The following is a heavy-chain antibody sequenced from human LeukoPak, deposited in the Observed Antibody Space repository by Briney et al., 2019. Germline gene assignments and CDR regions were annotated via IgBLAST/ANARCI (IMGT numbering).Heavy chain of an antibody. D-gene: IGHD3-9*01. V-gene: IGHV4-59*08. CDR3: ARSGDILTAYYYYFDY. CDR1: GGSINNYY. Sequence: SETLSLTCTVSGGSINNYYWSWIRQPPGKGLEWIGYIYYSGTTNYNPSLRSRVTTSVDTSKNQFSLKLSSVTAADTAVYYCARSGDILTAYYYYFDYWGQGTLVTVSS. CDR2: IYYSGTT. J-gene: IGHJ4*02.